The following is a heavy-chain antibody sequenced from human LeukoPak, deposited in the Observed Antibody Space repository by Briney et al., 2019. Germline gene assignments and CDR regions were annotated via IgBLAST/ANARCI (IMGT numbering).Heavy chain of an antibody. J-gene: IGHJ5*02. CDR1: GYTFTSYY. Sequence: ASVKVSCKASGYTFTSYYMHWVRQAPGQGFEWMGIINPSGGSTSYAQKFQGRVTMTRDTSKNQFSLKLSSVTAADTAVYYCARAADYCSSTSCYFWFDPWGQGTLVTVSS. D-gene: IGHD2-2*01. CDR2: INPSGGST. V-gene: IGHV1-46*01. CDR3: ARAADYCSSTSCYFWFDP.